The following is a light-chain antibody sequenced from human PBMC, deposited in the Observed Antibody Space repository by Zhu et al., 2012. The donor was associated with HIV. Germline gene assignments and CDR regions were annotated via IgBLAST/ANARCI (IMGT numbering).Light chain of an antibody. CDR1: QVVNSNN. Sequence: EIVLTQSPGTLFLSPGERATLSCRTSQVVNSNNLAWYQQKPGQAPRPVIYGASTRAAGIPDRFSASGSGTDFTLTISRLEPEDFAVYSCQQFGSSPPTFGQGTKV. CDR3: QQFGSSPPT. J-gene: IGKJ1*01. CDR2: GAS. V-gene: IGKV3-20*01.